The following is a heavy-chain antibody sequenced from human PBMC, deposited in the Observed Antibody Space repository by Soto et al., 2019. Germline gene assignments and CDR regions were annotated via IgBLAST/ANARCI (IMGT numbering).Heavy chain of an antibody. CDR2: INPSGGST. J-gene: IGHJ6*02. CDR1: GYTFTSYY. Sequence: ASVKVSFKASGYTFTSYYMHWVRQAPGQGLEWMGIINPSGGSTSYAQKFQGRVTMTRDTSTSTVYMELSSLRSEDTAVYYCAREGYSGYDYSYYGMDVWGQGTTVTVSS. D-gene: IGHD5-12*01. CDR3: AREGYSGYDYSYYGMDV. V-gene: IGHV1-46*01.